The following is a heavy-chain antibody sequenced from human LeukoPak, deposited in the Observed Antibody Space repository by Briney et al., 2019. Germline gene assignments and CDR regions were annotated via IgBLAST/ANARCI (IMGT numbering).Heavy chain of an antibody. J-gene: IGHJ6*02. Sequence: GASVKVSCKASGYTFTGYYMHWVRQAPGQGLEWMGWINPNSGGKNYAQKFQGRVTMTRETSISTAYMELSRLRSDDTAVYYCAIQYGTIVGVVIDYYYGMDVWGQGTTVTVSS. V-gene: IGHV1-2*02. CDR1: GYTFTGYY. D-gene: IGHD3-3*01. CDR2: INPNSGGK. CDR3: AIQYGTIVGVVIDYYYGMDV.